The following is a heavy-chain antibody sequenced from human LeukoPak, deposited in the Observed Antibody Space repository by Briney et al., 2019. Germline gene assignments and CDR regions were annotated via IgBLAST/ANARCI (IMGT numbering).Heavy chain of an antibody. CDR3: ARKTVVGSYFDY. J-gene: IGHJ4*02. V-gene: IGHV3-7*03. Sequence: PGGSLRLSCAAWGFTLRAYWMRWVRRARGKGGEGVANIKQEGRDKYCVDCVRGRFTISRDNAKNSLYLQMNSLRAEDTAVYYCARKTVVGSYFDYWGQGTPVTVSS. D-gene: IGHD4-23*01. CDR1: GFTLRAYW. CDR2: IKQEGRDK.